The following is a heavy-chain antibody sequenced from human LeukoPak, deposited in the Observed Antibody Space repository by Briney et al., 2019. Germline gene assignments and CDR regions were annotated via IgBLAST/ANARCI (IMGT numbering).Heavy chain of an antibody. V-gene: IGHV6-1*01. D-gene: IGHD1-20*01. CDR2: TYYRSKWYN. CDR3: ARAIRYNWNPSYFDY. J-gene: IGHJ4*02. Sequence: SQTLSLTCAISGDSVSSNSAAWNWIRQSPSRGLEWLGRTYYRSKWYNDYAVSVKSRITINPATSKNQFSLQLNSVTPEDTAVYYCARAIRYNWNPSYFDYWGQGTLVTVSS. CDR1: GDSVSSNSAA.